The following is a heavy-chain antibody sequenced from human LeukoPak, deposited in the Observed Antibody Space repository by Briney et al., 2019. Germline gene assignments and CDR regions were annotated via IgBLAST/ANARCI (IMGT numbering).Heavy chain of an antibody. CDR2: LYYGGST. J-gene: IGHJ6*02. CDR3: ARHAGRYFYNGLHV. D-gene: IGHD1-14*01. Sequence: SETLSHTPTVSGGSIISSSDYWGWIRQPPGKGLEWIGTLYYGGSTYYNPSFKSRVTISVDTSKNQFSLKLNSVTAADTAVYYCARHAGRYFYNGLHVWGQGTTVTVSS. CDR1: GGSIISSSDY. V-gene: IGHV4-39*01.